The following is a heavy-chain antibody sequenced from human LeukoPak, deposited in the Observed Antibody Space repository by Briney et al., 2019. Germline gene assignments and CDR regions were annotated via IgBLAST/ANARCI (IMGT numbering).Heavy chain of an antibody. Sequence: GGSLRLSCAASGFSFSNYAMSWVRQAPGKGLEWVSYISSSSSTIYYADSVKGRFTISRDNAKNSLYLQMNSLRAEDTAVYYCARDGYYYDSSGYYPLGMDVWGQGTTVTVSS. J-gene: IGHJ6*02. V-gene: IGHV3-48*01. D-gene: IGHD3-22*01. CDR3: ARDGYYYDSSGYYPLGMDV. CDR2: ISSSSSTI. CDR1: GFSFSNYA.